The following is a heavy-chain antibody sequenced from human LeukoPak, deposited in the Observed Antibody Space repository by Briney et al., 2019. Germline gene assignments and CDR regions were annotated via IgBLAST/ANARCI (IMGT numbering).Heavy chain of an antibody. CDR2: ISGSGGST. CDR1: GFTFSDYA. Sequence: PGRSLRLSCAASGFTFSDYAMGWVRQAPGKGLEWVSAISGSGGSTYYADSVKGRFTISRDNSKSTLYLQMNSLRAEDTAVYYCAKDKTNSGYSPFDYWGQGTLVTVSS. J-gene: IGHJ4*02. V-gene: IGHV3-23*01. CDR3: AKDKTNSGYSPFDY. D-gene: IGHD3-22*01.